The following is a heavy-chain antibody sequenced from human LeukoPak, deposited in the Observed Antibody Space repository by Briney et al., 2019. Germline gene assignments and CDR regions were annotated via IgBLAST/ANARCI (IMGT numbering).Heavy chain of an antibody. V-gene: IGHV3-48*01. D-gene: IGHD6-13*01. CDR2: ISSSSTII. J-gene: IGHJ4*02. Sequence: PGGSLRLSCAASGFTFSSYSMNWVRQAPGKGLEWVSYISSSSTIIQYADSVKGRFTISRDNAKNSLYLQMNSLRAEDTAVYYCARGEGYSSSLYQCDYWGQGTLVSVSS. CDR3: ARGEGYSSSLYQCDY. CDR1: GFTFSSYS.